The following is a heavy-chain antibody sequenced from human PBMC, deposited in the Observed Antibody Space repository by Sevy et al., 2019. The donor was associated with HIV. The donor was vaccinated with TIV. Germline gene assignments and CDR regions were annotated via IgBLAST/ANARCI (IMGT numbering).Heavy chain of an antibody. Sequence: GESLKISCVASGFTFSNNWMTWVRQAPGKGLQWVANIKQDGSEKYFVDSVKGRFTISRDNAKNSLYLQMSSLGVEDTAVDYCARGIFGSGSRLGLGYWGQGTLVTVSS. D-gene: IGHD3-10*01. V-gene: IGHV3-7*01. CDR2: IKQDGSEK. CDR1: GFTFSNNW. J-gene: IGHJ4*02. CDR3: ARGIFGSGSRLGLGY.